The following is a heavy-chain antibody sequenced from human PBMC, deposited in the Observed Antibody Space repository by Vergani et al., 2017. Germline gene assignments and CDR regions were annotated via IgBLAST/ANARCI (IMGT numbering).Heavy chain of an antibody. Sequence: EVELVQSGPEMRKPGESLKISCKGSEYSFGNYWIGWVRQMPGKGLEWMGIIYTADSDTRYSPSCQGQVTISADKSISTAFLQWDSLKASDTALYYCARHTTYTDSWGQGTLVTVSS. D-gene: IGHD1-1*01. CDR2: IYTADSDT. V-gene: IGHV5-51*01. J-gene: IGHJ4*02. CDR3: ARHTTYTDS. CDR1: EYSFGNYW.